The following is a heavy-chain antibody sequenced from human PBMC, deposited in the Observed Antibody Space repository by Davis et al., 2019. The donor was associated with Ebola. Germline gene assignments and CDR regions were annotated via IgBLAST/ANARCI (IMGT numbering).Heavy chain of an antibody. V-gene: IGHV1-24*01. J-gene: IGHJ3*02. CDR3: ARGQVVGALLLLPAFDI. CDR2: FDPEDGET. CDR1: GYTLTELS. D-gene: IGHD1-26*01. Sequence: ASVKVSCKVSGYTLTELSMHWVRQAPGKGLEWMGGFDPEDGETIYAQKFQGRVTITADESTSTAYMELSSLRSEDTAVYYCARGQVVGALLLLPAFDIWGQGTMVTVSS.